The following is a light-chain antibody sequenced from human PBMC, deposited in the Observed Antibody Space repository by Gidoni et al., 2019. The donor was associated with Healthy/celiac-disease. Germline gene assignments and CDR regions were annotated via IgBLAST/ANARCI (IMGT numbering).Light chain of an antibody. V-gene: IGKV3-20*01. J-gene: IGKJ2*01. CDR2: GAS. CDR3: QQYGSSPPYT. Sequence: EIVLTQSPGTLSLSPGERATLSCRASQSVSSSYLAWYQQKPGQAPRLLIYGASGRATGIPDRFSGSGSGTDFTLTISRLEPEDFAVYYCQQYGSSPPYTFXQXTKLEIK. CDR1: QSVSSSY.